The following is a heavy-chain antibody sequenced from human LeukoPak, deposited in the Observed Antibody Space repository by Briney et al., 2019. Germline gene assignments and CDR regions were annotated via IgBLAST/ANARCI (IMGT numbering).Heavy chain of an antibody. Sequence: SETLSLTCTVSGGSISPDYWGWIRQPPGKGLEWLAYVYYTGTTNLNPALRSRFSISVDASRNQLSLRLTSVTAADTAVYYCARLRRVTVATYNYYYLDLCGRGTLVTVSS. J-gene: IGHJ2*01. CDR3: ARLRRVTVATYNYYYLDL. V-gene: IGHV4-59*01. CDR1: GGSISPDY. D-gene: IGHD6-19*01. CDR2: VYYTGTT.